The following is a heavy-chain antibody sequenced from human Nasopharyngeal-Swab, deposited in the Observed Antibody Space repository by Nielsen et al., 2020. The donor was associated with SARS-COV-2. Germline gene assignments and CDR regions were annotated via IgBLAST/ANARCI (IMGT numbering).Heavy chain of an antibody. CDR3: ARGTVYYYDSSGYYYYYYYGMDV. CDR2: INHSGST. Sequence: RQRPGKGLDWIGDINHSGSTNYNPSLKSRVTISVDTSKNQFSLKLSSVTAADTAVYYCARGTVYYYDSSGYYYYYYYGMDVWGQGTTVTVSS. J-gene: IGHJ6*02. D-gene: IGHD3-22*01. V-gene: IGHV4-34*01.